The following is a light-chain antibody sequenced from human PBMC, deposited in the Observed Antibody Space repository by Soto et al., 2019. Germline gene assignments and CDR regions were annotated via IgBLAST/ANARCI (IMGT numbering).Light chain of an antibody. CDR1: SSNIGAGYD. Sequence: QSVLTQPPSVSGAPGQRVTISCTGSSSNIGAGYDVHWYQQLPGTAPKLLIYGNSNRPSGVPDRFSGSKSGTSASLAITGLQPDDEADYYCQSYDSSLSGWVFGGGTQLTVL. J-gene: IGLJ3*02. V-gene: IGLV1-40*01. CDR2: GNS. CDR3: QSYDSSLSGWV.